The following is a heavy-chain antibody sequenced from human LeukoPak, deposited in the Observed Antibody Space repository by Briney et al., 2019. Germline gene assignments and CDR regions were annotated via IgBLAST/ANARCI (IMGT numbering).Heavy chain of an antibody. J-gene: IGHJ4*02. Sequence: GGSLRLSCEGSGFTLGETTMSWVRQVPGKGLEWVARIKEDRSDIYYVDSVRGRFTISRDNAKKSLWLQMSSLRAEDTAVYYCARGGQKRFDLWGQGSLVTVSS. CDR1: GFTLGETT. CDR3: ARGGQKRFDL. V-gene: IGHV3-7*01. CDR2: IKEDRSDI. D-gene: IGHD2-15*01.